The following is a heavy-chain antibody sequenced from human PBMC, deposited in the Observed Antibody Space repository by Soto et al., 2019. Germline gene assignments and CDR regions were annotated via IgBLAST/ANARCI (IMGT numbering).Heavy chain of an antibody. CDR1: GFTFSSYS. CDR3: ASSSFGVWGLDTY. D-gene: IGHD3-16*01. Sequence: EVQLVESGGGLVKPGGSLRLSCAASGFTFSSYSMNWVRQAPGKGLEWVSSISRSSSYIYYADSVKGRFTISRDNAKNSLYLQMNSLRAEDTAVYYCASSSFGVWGLDTYWGQGTLVTVSS. CDR2: ISRSSSYI. V-gene: IGHV3-21*01. J-gene: IGHJ4*02.